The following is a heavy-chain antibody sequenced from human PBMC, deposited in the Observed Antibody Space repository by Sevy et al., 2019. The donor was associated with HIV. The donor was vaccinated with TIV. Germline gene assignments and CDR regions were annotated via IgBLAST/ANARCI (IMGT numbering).Heavy chain of an antibody. CDR1: GFTFSSYW. V-gene: IGHV3-74*01. J-gene: IGHJ4*02. D-gene: IGHD1-26*01. Sequence: GGSLRLSCAASGFTFSSYWMHWVRQAPGKGLVWVSRINSEGSSTNYADSVKGRFTISRDNAKNTLYLQMNSLRAEDTAVYYCAREYSGTSYYFDHWGQGTLVTVSS. CDR2: INSEGSST. CDR3: AREYSGTSYYFDH.